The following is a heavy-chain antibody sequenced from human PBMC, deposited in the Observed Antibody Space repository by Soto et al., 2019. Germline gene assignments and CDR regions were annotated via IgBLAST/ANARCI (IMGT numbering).Heavy chain of an antibody. CDR1: GFTFSDHY. CDR2: TRNKANSYTT. CDR3: AREYSDCSSTSCYVNWFDP. V-gene: IGHV3-72*01. D-gene: IGHD2-2*01. J-gene: IGHJ5*02. Sequence: GGSLRLSCAASGFTFSDHYMDWVRQAPGKGLEWVGRTRNKANSYTTEYAASVKGRFTISRDDSKNSLYLQMNSLKTEDTAVYYCAREYSDCSSTSCYVNWFDPWGQGTLVTVSS.